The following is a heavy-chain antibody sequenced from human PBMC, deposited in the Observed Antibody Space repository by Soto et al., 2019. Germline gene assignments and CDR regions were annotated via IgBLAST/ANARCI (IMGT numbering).Heavy chain of an antibody. CDR1: GLTFSSYG. V-gene: IGHV3-23*01. CDR2: SSATGAGT. D-gene: IGHD1-7*01. CDR3: AKDRRAGGNYGFYSDF. J-gene: IGHJ4*02. Sequence: EVQLLESGGGLVRPGGSLRLSCAASGLTFSSYGMTWVRQAPGKGLEWVSFSSATGAGTYYADSVKGRFTISRDNSKNTLYLQMTSLRADDTAVYYCAKDRRAGGNYGFYSDFWGQGALVIVSS.